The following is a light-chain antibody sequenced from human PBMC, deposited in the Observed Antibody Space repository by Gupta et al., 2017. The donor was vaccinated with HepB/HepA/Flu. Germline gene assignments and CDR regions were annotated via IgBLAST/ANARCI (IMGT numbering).Light chain of an antibody. CDR3: GTWDNSLNFARV. CDR1: TSNIGANY. Sequence: QSALTQPPSVSAAPGPKVSISCSGRTSNIGANYVSWYQQLPGTAPRLLIYENNKRPSGIPDRFSGSKSGTSATLGITELQTGDEADYYCGTWDNSLNFARVFGGETTLTVL. J-gene: IGLJ3*02. CDR2: ENN. V-gene: IGLV1-51*02.